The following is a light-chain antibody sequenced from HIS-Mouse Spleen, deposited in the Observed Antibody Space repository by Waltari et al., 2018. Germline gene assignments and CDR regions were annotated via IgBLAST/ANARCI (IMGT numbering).Light chain of an antibody. V-gene: IGKV1-39*01. J-gene: IGKJ1*01. CDR2: AAS. CDR3: QQSYSTPRT. CDR1: QSISSY. Sequence: DIQMTQSPSYLSASVGDSVTITCRASQSISSYLNWYQQKPGKAPKLLIYAASSLQSGVPSRFSGSGSGTDFTLTISSLQPEDFATYYCQQSYSTPRTFGQGTKVEIK.